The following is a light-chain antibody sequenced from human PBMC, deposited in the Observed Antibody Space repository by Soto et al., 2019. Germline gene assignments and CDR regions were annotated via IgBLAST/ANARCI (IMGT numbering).Light chain of an antibody. CDR2: GGS. J-gene: IGKJ1*01. CDR1: QSVSSNY. V-gene: IGKV3-20*01. Sequence: EIVLTQSPGTLSLSPGERATLSCRASQSVSSNYLAWYRRKPGQAPRLLIYGGSNRATDIPGRFSGSGSGTDFTLTITRLEPEDFAVYYCQQYGSSPPTFGPGTRVEIK. CDR3: QQYGSSPPT.